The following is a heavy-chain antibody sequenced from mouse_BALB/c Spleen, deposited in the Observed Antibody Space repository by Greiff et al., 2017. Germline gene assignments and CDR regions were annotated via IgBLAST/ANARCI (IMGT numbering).Heavy chain of an antibody. J-gene: IGHJ2*01. CDR1: GFSLTSYG. CDR3: ARDAGYYKDYFDY. Sequence: QVQLKQSGPGLVAPSQSLSITCTVSGFSLTSYGVHWVRQPPGKGLEWLGVIWAGGSTNYNSALMSRLSISKDNSKSQVFLKMNSLQTDDTAMYYCARDAGYYKDYFDYWGQGTTLTVSS. V-gene: IGHV2-9*02. D-gene: IGHD2-3*01. CDR2: IWAGGST.